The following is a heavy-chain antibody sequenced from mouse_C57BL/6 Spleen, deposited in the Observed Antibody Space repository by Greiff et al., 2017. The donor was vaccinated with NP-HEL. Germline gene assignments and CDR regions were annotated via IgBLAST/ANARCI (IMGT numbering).Heavy chain of an antibody. CDR1: GFTFSSYG. Sequence: EVQGVESGGDLVKPGGSLKLSCAASGFTFSSYGMSWVRQTPDKRLEWVATISSGGSYTYYPDSVKGRFTISRDNAKNTLYLQMSSLKSEDTAMYYCARVYGNYGAYWGQGTLVTVSA. CDR3: ARVYGNYGAY. CDR2: ISSGGSYT. V-gene: IGHV5-6*01. D-gene: IGHD2-1*01. J-gene: IGHJ3*01.